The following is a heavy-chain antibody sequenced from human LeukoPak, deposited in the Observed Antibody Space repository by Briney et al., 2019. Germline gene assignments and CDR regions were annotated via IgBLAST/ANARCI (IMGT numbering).Heavy chain of an antibody. Sequence: GESLRLSCAASGFTFSSYMMTWVRQAPGKGLEWVANIKPDGGEKFYVDSVRGRFTISRDNAKNSLYLQMNSLRAEDTAVYYCARRGYCSGGSCLNWGQGTLVTVSS. CDR3: ARRGYCSGGSCLN. CDR1: GFTFSSYM. J-gene: IGHJ4*02. CDR2: IKPDGGEK. D-gene: IGHD2-15*01. V-gene: IGHV3-7*01.